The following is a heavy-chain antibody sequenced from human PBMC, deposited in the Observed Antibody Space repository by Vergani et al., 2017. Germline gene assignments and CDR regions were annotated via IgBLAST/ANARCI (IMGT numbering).Heavy chain of an antibody. CDR2: ISYDGSNK. V-gene: IGHV3-30-3*01. CDR1: GFTFSSYA. J-gene: IGHJ1*01. CDR3: ARANSHCSGGSCYSELAEYFQH. D-gene: IGHD2-15*01. Sequence: QVQLVESGGGVVQPGRSLRLSCAASGFTFSSYAMHWVRQAPGKGLEWVAVISYDGSNKYYADSVKGRFTISRDNSKNTLYLQMNSLRAEDTAVYYCARANSHCSGGSCYSELAEYFQHWGQGTLVTVSS.